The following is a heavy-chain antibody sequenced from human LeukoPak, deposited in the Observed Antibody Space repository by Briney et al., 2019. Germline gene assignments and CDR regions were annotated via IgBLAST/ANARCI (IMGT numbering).Heavy chain of an antibody. V-gene: IGHV3-30*02. CDR3: AKDGRRITMIVVVRRGHYFDY. CDR2: IRYDGSNK. Sequence: PGGSLRLSCAASGFTFSSYGMHWVRQAPGKGLEWVAFIRYDGSNKYYADSVKGRFTISRDNSKNTLYLQMNSLRAEDTAVYYCAKDGRRITMIVVVRRGHYFDYWGQGTLVTVSS. J-gene: IGHJ4*02. CDR1: GFTFSSYG. D-gene: IGHD3-22*01.